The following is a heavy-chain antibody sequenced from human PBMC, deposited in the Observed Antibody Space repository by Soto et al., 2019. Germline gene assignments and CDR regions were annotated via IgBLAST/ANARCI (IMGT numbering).Heavy chain of an antibody. CDR1: GFTFEDYT. V-gene: IGHV3-43*01. J-gene: IGHJ5*01. CDR2: ISWDGGST. CDR3: ANDGSQKDGDGNWLDS. Sequence: EVQLVESGGDVVQPGGSLRLSCAASGFTFEDYTIHWDRQAPGKGLEWVCLISWDGGSTYFADSVKGRFTISRDNSKHSLYLQMNGLKTEDTAFYYCANDGSQKDGDGNWLDSWGQGTLVTVSS. D-gene: IGHD7-27*01.